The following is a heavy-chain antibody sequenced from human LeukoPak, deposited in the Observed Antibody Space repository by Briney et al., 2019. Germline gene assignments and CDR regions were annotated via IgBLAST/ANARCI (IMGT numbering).Heavy chain of an antibody. J-gene: IGHJ2*01. V-gene: IGHV1-8*01. CDR3: ARGTTVTTTRDWYFDL. CDR2: VNPKSGDT. CDR1: DYTFTTYD. Sequence: ASVKVSCKASDYTFTTYDINWVRQATGQGLEWMGWVNPKSGDTGLAQKFRGRVSMTKNTSISTAYMELGTLRSEDTAVYFCARGTTVTTTRDWYFDLWGRGTLVTVSS. D-gene: IGHD4-17*01.